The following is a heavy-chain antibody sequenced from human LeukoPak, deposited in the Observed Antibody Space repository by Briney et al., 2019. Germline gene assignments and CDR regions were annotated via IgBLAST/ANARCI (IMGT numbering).Heavy chain of an antibody. CDR3: ARGNWPPAFDI. Sequence: SETLSLTCTVSGGSISGYYWTWIRQPPGKGLEWIGFNYYSGSTNYNSSLKSRVTISVDTSKNHFPLKLSSVTATDTAIYYCARGNWPPAFDIWGQGTLVTVSS. CDR2: NYYSGST. D-gene: IGHD1-1*01. V-gene: IGHV4-59*01. J-gene: IGHJ3*02. CDR1: GGSISGYY.